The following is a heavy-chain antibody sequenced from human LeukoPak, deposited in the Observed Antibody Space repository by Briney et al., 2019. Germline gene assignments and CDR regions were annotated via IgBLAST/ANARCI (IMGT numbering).Heavy chain of an antibody. CDR2: IYYSGST. J-gene: IGHJ5*02. V-gene: IGHV4-30-4*08. CDR1: GGSISSGDYY. D-gene: IGHD3-3*01. Sequence: SQTLSLTCTVSGGSISSGDYYWSWIRQPPGKGLEWIGYIYYSGSTYYNPSLKSRVTISVDTSKNQFSLKLSSVTAADTAVYYCARTFSGYDFWSGYSTENNWFDPWGQGTLVNVSS. CDR3: ARTFSGYDFWSGYSTENNWFDP.